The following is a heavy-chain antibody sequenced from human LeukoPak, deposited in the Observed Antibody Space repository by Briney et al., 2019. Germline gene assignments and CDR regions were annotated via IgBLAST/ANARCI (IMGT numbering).Heavy chain of an antibody. D-gene: IGHD3-10*01. CDR1: GFTFSDYY. J-gene: IGHJ4*02. Sequence: GGSLRLSCAASGFTFSDYYMSWIRQAPGKGLEWVSYISSSGTIYYADSVKGRFTISRDNAKNSLYLQMNSLRAEDTAVYYCARDGSGKPLDTDYWGQGTLVTVSS. V-gene: IGHV3-11*01. CDR2: ISSSGTI. CDR3: ARDGSGKPLDTDY.